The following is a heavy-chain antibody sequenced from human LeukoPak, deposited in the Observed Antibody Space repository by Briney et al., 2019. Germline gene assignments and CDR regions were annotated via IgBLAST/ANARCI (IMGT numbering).Heavy chain of an antibody. J-gene: IGHJ4*02. CDR3: AREGRSYSRPLDY. Sequence: GGSLRLSCAASGFTFSSYSMNWVRQAPGKGLEWVANIKQDGSEKYYVDSVKGRFTISRDNAKNSLYLQMNSLRAEDTAVYYCAREGRSYSRPLDYWGQGTLVTVSS. D-gene: IGHD6-13*01. CDR2: IKQDGSEK. V-gene: IGHV3-7*01. CDR1: GFTFSSYS.